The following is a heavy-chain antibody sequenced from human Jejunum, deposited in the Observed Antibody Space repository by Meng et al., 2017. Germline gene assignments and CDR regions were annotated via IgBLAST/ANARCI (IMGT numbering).Heavy chain of an antibody. D-gene: IGHD2-8*01. CDR2: IWYDGTNK. J-gene: IGHJ4*02. CDR3: ARDVRVDY. V-gene: IGHV3-33*01. CDR1: GFTFSNYG. Sequence: GESLKISCAASGFTFSNYGMHWVRQAPGKGLEWVAVIWYDGTNKYYADSVKGRFTISRDNSKNTLYLQMESLRAEDTAVYYCARDVRVDYWGQGTLVTVSS.